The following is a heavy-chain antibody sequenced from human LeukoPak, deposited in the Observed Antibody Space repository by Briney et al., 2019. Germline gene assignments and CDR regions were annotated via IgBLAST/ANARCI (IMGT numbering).Heavy chain of an antibody. CDR3: ARADRLHGGPYLIGP. Sequence: ASVTVSCKPSGYSFTDYYMHWVRQAPGQGLEGMGWINPNSGGTSSAQKFQGRVPMTRDTSITTVYMEVSWLTSDDTAIYYCARADRLHGGPYLIGPWGQGTLVTVSS. CDR1: GYSFTDYY. J-gene: IGHJ5*02. CDR2: INPNSGGT. V-gene: IGHV1-2*02. D-gene: IGHD2-21*01.